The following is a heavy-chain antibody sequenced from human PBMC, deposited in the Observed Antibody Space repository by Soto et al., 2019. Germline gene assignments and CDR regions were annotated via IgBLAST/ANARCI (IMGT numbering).Heavy chain of an antibody. V-gene: IGHV4-59*01. D-gene: IGHD4-17*01. CDR3: ARASTVTTLNFDY. Sequence: QVQLQESGPGLVKPSETLTLTCTVSGGSISSYYWSWIRRPPGQGLEWIGYIYYSGSTNYNPSLKSRVTISVDTSKNQFSLKLSSVTAADTAVYYCARASTVTTLNFDYWGHGTLVTVSS. CDR1: GGSISSYY. CDR2: IYYSGST. J-gene: IGHJ4*01.